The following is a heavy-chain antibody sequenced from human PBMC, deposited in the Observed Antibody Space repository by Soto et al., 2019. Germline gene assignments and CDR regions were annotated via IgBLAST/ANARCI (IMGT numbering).Heavy chain of an antibody. V-gene: IGHV1-69*01. Sequence: QVQLVQSGPEVKKTGTSVKVSCKASGGTFSSRAISWVRQAPGQGLEWMGGIIPVFGRVNYAEKFQDRVTITADESPGTVYMELRSLRSEDPAFYYCANSRGGTFLGYHGMDIWGQGTTVSVSS. CDR2: IIPVFGRV. D-gene: IGHD3-16*01. J-gene: IGHJ6*02. CDR3: ANSRGGTFLGYHGMDI. CDR1: GGTFSSRA.